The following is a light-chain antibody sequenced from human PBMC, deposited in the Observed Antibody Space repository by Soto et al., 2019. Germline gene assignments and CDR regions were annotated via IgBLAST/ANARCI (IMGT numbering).Light chain of an antibody. CDR3: QQRSNWPLLT. Sequence: EIVLTQSPATLSLSPGERATLSCRASQSVSNYLAWYQQKPGQAPRLLIYDASNRATGIPARFSGSGSGTDFTITISSLEPEDFAVYYCQQRSNWPLLTFGGGPKVEIK. J-gene: IGKJ4*02. CDR1: QSVSNY. CDR2: DAS. V-gene: IGKV3-11*01.